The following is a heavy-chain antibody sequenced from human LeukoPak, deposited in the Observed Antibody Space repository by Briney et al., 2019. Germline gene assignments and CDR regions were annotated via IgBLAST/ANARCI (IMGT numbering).Heavy chain of an antibody. V-gene: IGHV3-13*01. CDR3: ARGRPWTQEGFDI. D-gene: IGHD3/OR15-3a*01. CDR1: GFTFSSYD. J-gene: IGHJ3*02. Sequence: GGFLRLSCAASGFTFSSYDMHWVRQATGKGLEWVSAIGTAGDTYYPGSVKGRFTISRENAKNSLYLQMNSLRAGDTAVYYCARGRPWTQEGFDIWGQGTMVTVSS. CDR2: IGTAGDT.